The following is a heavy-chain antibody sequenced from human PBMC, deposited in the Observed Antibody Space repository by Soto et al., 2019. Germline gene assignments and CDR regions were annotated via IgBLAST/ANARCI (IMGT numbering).Heavy chain of an antibody. CDR2: ISDTAINI. CDR1: EFTFSTYT. Sequence: GGSLRLSCAASEFTFSTYTMNWVRQAPGKGLEWVSSISDTAINIYYGDSVQGRFTISRDNSKRSVFLDLNSLRVEDTAVYYCARDLGLLKSLFDYWGQGTLVTVSS. D-gene: IGHD3-16*01. J-gene: IGHJ4*02. V-gene: IGHV3-21*01. CDR3: ARDLGLLKSLFDY.